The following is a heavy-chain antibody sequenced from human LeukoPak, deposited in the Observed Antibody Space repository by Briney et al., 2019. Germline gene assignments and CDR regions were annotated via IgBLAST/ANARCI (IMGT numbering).Heavy chain of an antibody. CDR3: ARDPYNGNYGDSYYYYMDV. V-gene: IGHV3-48*03. CDR1: GFTFSSYE. CDR2: ISSSGSTI. Sequence: GGSLRLSCAASGFTFSSYEMNWVRQAPGKGLEWVSYISSSGSTIYYADSVKGRFTISRDNDKNSLYLQMNSLRAEDTAIYYCARDPYNGNYGDSYYYYMDVWGKGTTVTISS. J-gene: IGHJ6*03. D-gene: IGHD1-26*01.